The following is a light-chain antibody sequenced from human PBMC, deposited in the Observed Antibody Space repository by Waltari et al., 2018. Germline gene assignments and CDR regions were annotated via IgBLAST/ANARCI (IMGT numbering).Light chain of an antibody. V-gene: IGLV3-21*01. CDR3: QVWDSGANQYV. CDR2: YDT. CDR1: HIGSAR. Sequence: SYVLTQPPSVSVAPGKTARISCGEDHIGSARVHWYQQKPGQAPVLVMYYDTNRPSGIPERFSGSNSGNTATLTISRVEAGDEADYYCQVWDSGANQYVFGTGTKVTVL. J-gene: IGLJ1*01.